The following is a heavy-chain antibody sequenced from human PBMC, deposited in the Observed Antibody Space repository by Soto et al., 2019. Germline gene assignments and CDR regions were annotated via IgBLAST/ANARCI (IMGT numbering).Heavy chain of an antibody. D-gene: IGHD6-13*01. J-gene: IGHJ4*02. CDR3: ARHLLPNLIAAAGPGPFDY. CDR2: IYYSGST. CDR1: GGSISSSSYY. V-gene: IGHV4-39*01. Sequence: SETLSLTCTVSGGSISSSSYYWGWIRQPPGKGLEWIGSIYYSGSTYYNPSLKSRVTISVDTSKNQFSLKLSSVTAADTAVYYCARHLLPNLIAAAGPGPFDYWGQGTLVTVSS.